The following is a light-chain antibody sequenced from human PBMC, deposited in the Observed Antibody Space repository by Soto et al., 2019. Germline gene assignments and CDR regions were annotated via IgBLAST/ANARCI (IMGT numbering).Light chain of an antibody. CDR3: HQRSNWPRT. J-gene: IGKJ1*01. CDR1: QSVSSY. V-gene: IGKV3-11*01. CDR2: DAS. Sequence: EIVLTQSPATLSLSPGERATLSCRASQSVSSYLAWYQQKPGQAPRLLIYDASNRATGIPARFSGSGSGTDFTLTISSLEPEDFALYYCHQRSNWPRTFGQGTKVEI.